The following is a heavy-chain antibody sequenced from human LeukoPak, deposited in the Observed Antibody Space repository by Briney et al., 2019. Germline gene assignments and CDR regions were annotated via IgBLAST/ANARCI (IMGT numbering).Heavy chain of an antibody. CDR3: TTANSVLLWFGETTPFDY. D-gene: IGHD3-10*01. CDR2: IKSETYGGTT. J-gene: IGHJ4*02. Sequence: PGGSLRLSCAASGFTFSNAWMSWVRQAPGKGLEWVGRIKSETYGGTTDYAAPVKGRFTISRDDSKNTLYLQMNSLKTEDTAVYYCTTANSVLLWFGETTPFDYWGQGTLVTVSS. CDR1: GFTFSNAW. V-gene: IGHV3-15*01.